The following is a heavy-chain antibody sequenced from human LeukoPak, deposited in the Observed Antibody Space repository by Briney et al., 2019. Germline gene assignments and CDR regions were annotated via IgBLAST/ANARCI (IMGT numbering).Heavy chain of an antibody. V-gene: IGHV4-4*07. CDR3: ARETTVTTFAWVDY. CDR2: IYSSGST. J-gene: IGHJ4*02. D-gene: IGHD4-17*01. Sequence: PSETLSLTCTLAGGSISSYYWSWIRQSAGKGLEWIGRIYSSGSTNYNPSLKSRVTMSVDTSKNQFSLKLSPVTAADTAVYYCARETTVTTFAWVDYWGQGTLVTVSS. CDR1: GGSISSYY.